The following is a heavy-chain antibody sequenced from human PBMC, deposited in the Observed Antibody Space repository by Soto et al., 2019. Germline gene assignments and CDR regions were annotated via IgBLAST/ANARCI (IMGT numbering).Heavy chain of an antibody. J-gene: IGHJ4*02. CDR3: ATAQSRYTAYDAGDY. CDR1: GYTFTDYY. Sequence: ASVKVSCKASGYTFTDYYIHWVRQAPGQGLQWMGWINPNSGGTNYAQKFQGRVTVTRDTSISTAYMELRRLTPDDTAVYYCATAQSRYTAYDAGDYWGQGTLVTVSS. V-gene: IGHV1-2*02. CDR2: INPNSGGT. D-gene: IGHD5-12*01.